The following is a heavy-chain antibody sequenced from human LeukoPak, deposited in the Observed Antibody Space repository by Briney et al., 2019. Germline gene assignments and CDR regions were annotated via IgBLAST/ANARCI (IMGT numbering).Heavy chain of an antibody. CDR1: GFTFSSYA. CDR3: AKLKYSSGWSLGY. V-gene: IGHV3-23*01. Sequence: GGSLRLSCAASGFTFSSYAMSWVRQAPGKGLEWASAISGSGGSTYYADSAKGRFTISRDNSKNTLYLQMNSLRAEDTAVYYCAKLKYSSGWSLGYWGQGTLVTVSS. D-gene: IGHD6-19*01. J-gene: IGHJ4*02. CDR2: ISGSGGST.